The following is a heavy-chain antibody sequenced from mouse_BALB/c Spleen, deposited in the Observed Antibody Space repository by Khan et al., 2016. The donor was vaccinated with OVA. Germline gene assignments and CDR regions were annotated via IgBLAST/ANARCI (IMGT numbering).Heavy chain of an antibody. CDR2: ISGDSNTI. CDR1: GFTFSSYG. V-gene: IGHV5-17*02. J-gene: IGHJ2*01. Sequence: EVELVESGGDLVQPGGSRKLSCAASGFTFSSYGMHWVRQAPEKGLEWVAYISGDSNTIYYAATVKGRFTISRDNPRNTLFLQMTSLMSEDTAMYYGATSYFYGYYSDYWGQGTTLTVSS. D-gene: IGHD1-1*01. CDR3: ATSYFYGYYSDY.